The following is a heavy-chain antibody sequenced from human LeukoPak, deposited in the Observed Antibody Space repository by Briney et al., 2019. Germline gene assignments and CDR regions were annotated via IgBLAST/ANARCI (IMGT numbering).Heavy chain of an antibody. CDR1: GGSFSGYY. J-gene: IGHJ4*02. CDR3: ARGSWPIDY. V-gene: IGHV4-34*01. D-gene: IGHD5-12*01. Sequence: SETLSLTCAVYGGSFSGYYWSWIRQPPGKGLEWIGEINHSGSTNYNPSLKSRVTISVDTSKNQSSLKLSSVTAADTAVYYCARGSWPIDYWGQGTLVTVSS. CDR2: INHSGST.